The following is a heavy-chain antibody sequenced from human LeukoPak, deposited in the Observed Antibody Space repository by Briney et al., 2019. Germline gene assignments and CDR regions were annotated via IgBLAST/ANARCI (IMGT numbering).Heavy chain of an antibody. Sequence: GGSLRLSCAASGFTFNNFGMHWVRQAPGKGLEWVALISDDGRNKYYADSVKGRFTISRDNSKNTLYLQMSSLRAEDTAVYYCASRSMASDYWGQGTLVTVSS. J-gene: IGHJ4*02. V-gene: IGHV3-30*02. D-gene: IGHD2/OR15-2a*01. CDR1: GFTFNNFG. CDR3: ASRSMASDY. CDR2: ISDDGRNK.